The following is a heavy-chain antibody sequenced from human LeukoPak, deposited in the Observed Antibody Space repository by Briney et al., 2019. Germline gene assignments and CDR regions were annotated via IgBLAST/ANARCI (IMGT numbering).Heavy chain of an antibody. CDR2: IYYSGST. D-gene: IGHD3-22*01. CDR3: ARTVMYYYDSSAGNWFDP. J-gene: IGHJ5*02. CDR1: GGAISSSSYY. Sequence: SETLSLTCTVSGGAISSSSYYWGWIRQPPGKGPEWIGSIYYSGSTYYNPSLKSRVTISVDTSKNQFSLKLSSVTAADTAVYYCARTVMYYYDSSAGNWFDPWGQGTLVTVSS. V-gene: IGHV4-39*01.